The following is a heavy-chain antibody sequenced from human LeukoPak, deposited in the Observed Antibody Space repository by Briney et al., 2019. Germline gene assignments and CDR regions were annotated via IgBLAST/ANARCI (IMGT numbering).Heavy chain of an antibody. CDR1: GFSYRDYW. Sequence: GGSLRLSCAASGFSYRDYWMSWVRQAPGKGLEWVADIEPDGSGKTYVDSVKGRFTISRDNAQQSLYLQMDTLTAEDTAVYYCARETGEWNWFDPWGQGTLVTVSS. J-gene: IGHJ5*02. CDR3: ARETGEWNWFDP. CDR2: IEPDGSGK. V-gene: IGHV3-7*03. D-gene: IGHD3-10*01.